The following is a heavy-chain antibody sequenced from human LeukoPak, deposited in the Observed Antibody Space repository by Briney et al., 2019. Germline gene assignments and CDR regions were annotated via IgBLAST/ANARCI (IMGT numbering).Heavy chain of an antibody. CDR3: AKNRKSSSSDFDY. V-gene: IGHV3-21*06. CDR1: GSTFSIYS. J-gene: IGHJ4*02. Sequence: GGSLRLSCAASGSTFSIYSLNWVRQAPGKGLEWVSSISSSSSFISYADSVKGRFTISRDNAKNSLYLQMNSLRAEDTAVYYCAKNRKSSSSDFDYWGQGTLVTVYS. D-gene: IGHD6-6*01. CDR2: ISSSSSFI.